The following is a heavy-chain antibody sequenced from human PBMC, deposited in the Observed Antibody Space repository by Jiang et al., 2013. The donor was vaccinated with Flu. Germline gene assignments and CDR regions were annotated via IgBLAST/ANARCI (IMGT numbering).Heavy chain of an antibody. J-gene: IGHJ4*02. Sequence: QLLESGGGLVQPGGSLRLSCAASGFTFSSYAMSWVRQAPGKGLEWVSAISGSGGSTYYADSVKGRFTISRDNSKNTLYLQMNSLRAEDTAVYYCAKSHYYYDSSGYTNWGQGTLVTVSS. D-gene: IGHD3-22*01. CDR2: ISGSGGST. CDR1: GFTFSSYA. CDR3: AKSHYYYDSSGYTN. V-gene: IGHV3-23*01.